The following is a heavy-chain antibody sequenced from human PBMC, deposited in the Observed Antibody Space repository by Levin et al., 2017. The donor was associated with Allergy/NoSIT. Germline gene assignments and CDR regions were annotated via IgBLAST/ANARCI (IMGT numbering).Heavy chain of an antibody. V-gene: IGHV5-51*01. CDR3: ARHQAGYTGIDY. CDR1: GYSFTSYW. D-gene: IGHD5-12*01. CDR2: IYPGDSET. J-gene: IGHJ4*02. Sequence: ASVKVSCKGSGYSFTSYWIGWVRQMPGKGLEWMGIIYPGDSETKYSPSFQGQVTISADKSISTAYLQWSSLKASDTAIYYCARHQAGYTGIDYWGQGTLVTVSS.